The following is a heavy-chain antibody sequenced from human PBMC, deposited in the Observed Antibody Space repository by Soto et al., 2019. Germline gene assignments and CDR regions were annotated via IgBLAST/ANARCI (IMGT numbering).Heavy chain of an antibody. J-gene: IGHJ5*02. CDR1: GGSISSGGYY. V-gene: IGHV4-31*03. D-gene: IGHD3-10*01. CDR2: IYYSGST. Sequence: SEPLSLTCTVSGGSISSGGYYWSWIRQHPGKGLEWIGYIYYSGSTYYNPSLKSRVTISVDTSKNQFSLKLSSVTAADTAVYYCARTSPVLLWFGESLQGNWFDPWGQGTLVTVSS. CDR3: ARTSPVLLWFGESLQGNWFDP.